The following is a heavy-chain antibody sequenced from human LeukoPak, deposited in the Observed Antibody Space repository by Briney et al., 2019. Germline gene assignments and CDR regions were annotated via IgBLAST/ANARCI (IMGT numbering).Heavy chain of an antibody. CDR2: ISSDGSVI. CDR3: ARDTNNGLDV. CDR1: AVPFTASW. Sequence: GGSLRLSCAASAVPFTASWMPWVRQAPGKGLAWVSHISSDGSVIVYADSVKGRFTISRDNAKNTLYLQMNSLRVDDTAVYYCARDTNNGLDVWGRGTTVTVSS. V-gene: IGHV3-74*01. J-gene: IGHJ6*02. D-gene: IGHD1-20*01.